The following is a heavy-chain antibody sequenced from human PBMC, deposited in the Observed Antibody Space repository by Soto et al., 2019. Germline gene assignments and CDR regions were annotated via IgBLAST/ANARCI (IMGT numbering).Heavy chain of an antibody. J-gene: IGHJ6*02. CDR1: GFTFSGYW. Sequence: EVQLVEAGGGLVQPGGSLRLSCAASGFTFSGYWMSWVRQAPGKGLEWVANIKQDGSEQFYVDSVKGRFTISRDNAKNSLYLQLNSLRAEDTAVYYCAREAVWGQGTTVTVSS. V-gene: IGHV3-7*05. CDR3: AREAV. CDR2: IKQDGSEQ.